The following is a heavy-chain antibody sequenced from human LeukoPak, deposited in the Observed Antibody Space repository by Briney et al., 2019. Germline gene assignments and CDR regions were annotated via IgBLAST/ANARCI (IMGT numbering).Heavy chain of an antibody. J-gene: IGHJ6*03. CDR2: IKQDGSGK. CDR1: GFIFSNYY. CDR3: ARARPSSSWYPPSHMDV. Sequence: GGSLRLSCAASGFIFSNYYMNWVRQAPGKGLEWVANIKQDGSGKYYVDSVKGRFTISRDNAKNSLYLQMNSLRAEDTAVYYCARARPSSSWYPPSHMDVWGKGTTVTISS. V-gene: IGHV3-7*01. D-gene: IGHD6-13*01.